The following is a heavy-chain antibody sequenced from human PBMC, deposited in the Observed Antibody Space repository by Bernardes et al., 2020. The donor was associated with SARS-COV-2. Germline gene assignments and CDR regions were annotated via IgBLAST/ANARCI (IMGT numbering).Heavy chain of an antibody. CDR3: ATYRYSPGPLGLDF. D-gene: IGHD5-18*01. Sequence: GGSLRLSCAASGFTFSSYSMNWVRQAPGKGLEWVSYISSSSSTIYYADSVKGRFTISRDNSKNTLYLQMNSLRAEDTAVYYCATYRYSPGPLGLDFWGQGILVTVSS. CDR1: GFTFSSYS. J-gene: IGHJ4*02. V-gene: IGHV3-48*01. CDR2: ISSSSSTI.